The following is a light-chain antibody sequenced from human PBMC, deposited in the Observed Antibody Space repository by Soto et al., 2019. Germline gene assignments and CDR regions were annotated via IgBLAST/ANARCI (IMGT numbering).Light chain of an antibody. Sequence: EIVLTQSPATLSLSPGYRATLSCRASQSVNTCLAWYQQKPGQAPRLLIYGASNRATGIPARFSGSGSGTDFTLTISSLEPEDFAVYYCQQRTFGQGTKVDIK. J-gene: IGKJ1*01. V-gene: IGKV3-11*01. CDR2: GAS. CDR1: QSVNTC. CDR3: QQRT.